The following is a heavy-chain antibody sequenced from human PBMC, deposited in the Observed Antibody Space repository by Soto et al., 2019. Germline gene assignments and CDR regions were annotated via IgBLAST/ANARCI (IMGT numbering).Heavy chain of an antibody. D-gene: IGHD3-10*01. V-gene: IGHV1-3*01. Sequence: QVQLEQSGAEVKKPGASVKVSCKTSGYTFTSYTLHWVRQAPGQGLEWMGWINAGNGREKYSQRFQDRVSLSTDNPAPTAYMELRSLRSEETAMYYCARGGGWVGEASFDSWGQGTLVTVSS. CDR1: GYTFTSYT. J-gene: IGHJ4*02. CDR2: INAGNGRE. CDR3: ARGGGWVGEASFDS.